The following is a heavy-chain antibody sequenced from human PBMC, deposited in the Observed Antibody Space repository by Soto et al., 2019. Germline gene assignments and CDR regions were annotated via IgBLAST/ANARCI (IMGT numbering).Heavy chain of an antibody. D-gene: IGHD4-17*01. V-gene: IGHV1-69*12. CDR1: GGSLSNYG. CDR3: ARGDATKIVVTTYYAMDV. CDR2: IIPVFGTA. J-gene: IGHJ6*02. Sequence: QVQLVQSGAEVKKPGSSVKVSCKASGGSLSNYGISWVRQAPGQVLEWMGGIIPVFGTANYAQKFQGRVTITANESTNIVYMDVTSLRSEDTAVYYCARGDATKIVVTTYYAMDVWGQGTTVTVSS.